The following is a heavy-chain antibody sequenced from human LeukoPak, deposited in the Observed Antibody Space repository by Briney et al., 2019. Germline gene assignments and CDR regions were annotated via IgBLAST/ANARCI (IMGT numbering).Heavy chain of an antibody. V-gene: IGHV4-59*08. CDR1: GGSISSYY. CDR3: ARLRYDSSGYYYYYYGMGV. J-gene: IGHJ6*02. Sequence: SETLSLTCTVSGGSISSYYRSWIRQPPGKGLEWIGYIYYSGNTNYNPSLKSRVTISVDTSKNQFSLKLSSVTAADTAVYYCARLRYDSSGYYYYYYGMGVWGQGTTVTVSS. CDR2: IYYSGNT. D-gene: IGHD3-22*01.